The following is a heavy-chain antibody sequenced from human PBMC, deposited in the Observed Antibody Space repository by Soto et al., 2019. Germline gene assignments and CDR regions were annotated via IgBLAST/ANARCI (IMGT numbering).Heavy chain of an antibody. CDR1: GGSISSGGYY. J-gene: IGHJ4*02. Sequence: PSETLSLTCTVSGGSISSGGYYWSWIRQHPGKGLEWIGYIYYSGSTYYNPSLKSRVTISVDTSKNQFSLKLSSVTAADTAVYYCATMVRGVIIKSGTDYWGQGTRVTVSS. CDR3: ATMVRGVIIKSGTDY. CDR2: IYYSGST. V-gene: IGHV4-31*03. D-gene: IGHD3-10*01.